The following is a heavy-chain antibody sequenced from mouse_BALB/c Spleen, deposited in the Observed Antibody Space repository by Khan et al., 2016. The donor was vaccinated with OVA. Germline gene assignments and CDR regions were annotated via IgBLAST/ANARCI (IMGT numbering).Heavy chain of an antibody. J-gene: IGHJ4*01. CDR1: GYTFTAYD. V-gene: IGHV1S56*01. CDR2: IYPGDGST. D-gene: IGHD2-4*01. Sequence: VQLQESGPELVKPGALVKISCKASGYTFTAYDITWVKQRPGQGLEWIGWIYPGDGSTKYNENFKGKATLTTDTSSNTAYMQLSSLTSEKSAVYFCAREGLRGVAMDYWGQGTSVSVSS. CDR3: AREGLRGVAMDY.